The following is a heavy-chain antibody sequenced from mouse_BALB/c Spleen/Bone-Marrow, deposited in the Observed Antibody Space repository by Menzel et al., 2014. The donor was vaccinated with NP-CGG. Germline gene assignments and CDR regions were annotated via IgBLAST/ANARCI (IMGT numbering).Heavy chain of an antibody. D-gene: IGHD2-1*01. CDR3: AREGYYGNYDYAMDY. CDR1: GYTFTSYR. CDR2: IDPYDSET. Sequence: QVQLQQSGAELVRPGASVKLSCKASGYTFTSYRMNWVKQRPEQGLEWIGRIDPYDSETHYNQKFKDKAILTVDKSSSTAYMQLSSLTSEGSAVYYCAREGYYGNYDYAMDYWGQGTSVTVSS. V-gene: IGHV1-52*01. J-gene: IGHJ4*01.